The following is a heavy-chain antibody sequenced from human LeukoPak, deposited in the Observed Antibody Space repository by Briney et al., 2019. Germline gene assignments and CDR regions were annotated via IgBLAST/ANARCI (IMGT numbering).Heavy chain of an antibody. Sequence: GGSLRLSCAASGFTVSNNYMTWVRQAPGKRLEWVSLIYSGGTTFYTGSVKGRFTISRDSSKNTLYLQMNNLKAEDTAVYYCTTSPAVASWGQGTLVTVSS. J-gene: IGHJ5*02. V-gene: IGHV3-53*01. CDR3: TTSPAVAS. CDR2: IYSGGTT. CDR1: GFTVSNNY. D-gene: IGHD4-23*01.